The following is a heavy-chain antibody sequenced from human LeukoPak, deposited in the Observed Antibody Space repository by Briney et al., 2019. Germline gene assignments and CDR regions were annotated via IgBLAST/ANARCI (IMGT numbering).Heavy chain of an antibody. CDR2: IHERGST. CDR1: GHSFSSDSF. D-gene: IGHD6-6*01. V-gene: IGHV4-38-2*01. CDR3: ARASRPSNSWFDP. J-gene: IGHJ5*02. Sequence: SETLSLTCGVSGHSFSSDSFWGWIRQPPGQGLEWIGSIHERGSTFYNPSLKSRVTISIDTSKNQFSLNVRSVTAADTALYYCARASRPSNSWFDPWGQGTVVTVSS.